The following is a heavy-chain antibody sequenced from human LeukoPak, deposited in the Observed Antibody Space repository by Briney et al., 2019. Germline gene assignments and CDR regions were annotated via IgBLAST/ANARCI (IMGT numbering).Heavy chain of an antibody. D-gene: IGHD5-18*01. CDR1: GYTFTGYY. V-gene: IGHV1-2*02. J-gene: IGHJ6*03. CDR2: INPNSGGT. Sequence: ASVKVSCKASGYTFTGYYMHWVRQAPGQGLEWMGWINPNSGGTNYAQKFQGRVTMTRDTSISTAYMELSRLRSDDTAVYYCARDPRYSYGRVYYYYYYMDVWGKGTTVTITS. CDR3: ARDPRYSYGRVYYYYYYMDV.